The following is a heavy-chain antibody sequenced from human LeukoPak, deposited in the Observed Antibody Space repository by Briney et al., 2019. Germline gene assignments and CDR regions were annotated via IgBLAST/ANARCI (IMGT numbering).Heavy chain of an antibody. D-gene: IGHD3-10*01. V-gene: IGHV3-11*01. CDR1: GFRLGDYY. J-gene: IGHJ6*03. CDR3: ARGLFGGTFHYFYYMDV. CDR2: ISTSATNI. Sequence: PGGSLRLSCAASGFRLGDYYMSWVRQAPGKGLEWISFISTSATNIKYADSVKGRFTISRDNAKNSLSLQLNSLRVEDTAVYYCARGLFGGTFHYFYYMDVWGKGTTVTVS.